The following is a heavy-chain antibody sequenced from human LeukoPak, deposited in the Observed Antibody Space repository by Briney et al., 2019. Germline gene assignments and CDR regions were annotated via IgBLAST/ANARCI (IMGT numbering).Heavy chain of an antibody. CDR3: ARDKSTYYDFWSGYFRGFDP. CDR2: IKQDGSEK. V-gene: IGHV3-7*01. D-gene: IGHD3-3*01. J-gene: IGHJ5*02. CDR1: GFTFSSYW. Sequence: PGGSLRLSCAASGFTFSSYWTRWVRQAPGKGLEWVANIKQDGSEKYYVDSVKGRFTISRDNAKNSLYLQMNSLRAEDTAVYYCARDKSTYYDFWSGYFRGFDPWGQGTLVTVSS.